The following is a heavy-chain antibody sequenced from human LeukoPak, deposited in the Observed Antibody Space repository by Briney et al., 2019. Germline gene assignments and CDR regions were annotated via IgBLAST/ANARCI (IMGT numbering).Heavy chain of an antibody. Sequence: SVKVSCKASGGTSSSYAISWVRQAPGQGLEWMGGIIPIFGTANYAQKFQGRVTITTDESTSTAYMELSSLRSEDTAVYYCARDRPYSSSSWWYFDLWGRGTLVTVSS. CDR1: GGTSSSYA. CDR2: IIPIFGTA. CDR3: ARDRPYSSSSWWYFDL. V-gene: IGHV1-69*05. J-gene: IGHJ2*01. D-gene: IGHD6-6*01.